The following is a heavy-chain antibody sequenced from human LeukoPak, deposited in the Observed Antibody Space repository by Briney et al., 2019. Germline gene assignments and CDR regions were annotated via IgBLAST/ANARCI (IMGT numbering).Heavy chain of an antibody. J-gene: IGHJ4*02. Sequence: PSETLSLTCTVSGGSINSAYHYWSWIRQPPGKGLEWIGYIYHSGNAYYNPSLKSRVTISVDTSKNQFSLKLSSVTAADTAVYYCARDRSAAPADYWGQGTLVTVSS. V-gene: IGHV4-30-2*01. D-gene: IGHD6-13*01. CDR1: GGSINSAYHY. CDR3: ARDRSAAPADY. CDR2: IYHSGNA.